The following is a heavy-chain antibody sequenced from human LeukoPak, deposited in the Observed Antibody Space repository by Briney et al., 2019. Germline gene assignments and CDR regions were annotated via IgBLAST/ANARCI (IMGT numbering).Heavy chain of an antibody. Sequence: GRSLRLSCAASGFIFSNYGMHWVRQAPGKGLEWVAVISYDGSSKYYADSVKGRFTISRDNSKNTLYLQMNSLRAEDTAVYYCARGQYYYDTSGYYADYWGQGTLVTVSS. V-gene: IGHV3-30*03. CDR2: ISYDGSSK. CDR3: ARGQYYYDTSGYYADY. CDR1: GFIFSNYG. J-gene: IGHJ4*02. D-gene: IGHD3-22*01.